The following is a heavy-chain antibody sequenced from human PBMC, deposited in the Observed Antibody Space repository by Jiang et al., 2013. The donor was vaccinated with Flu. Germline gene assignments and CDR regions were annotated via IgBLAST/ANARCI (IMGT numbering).Heavy chain of an antibody. D-gene: IGHD3-22*01. J-gene: IGHJ4*02. CDR2: IDPSDSYT. CDR3: ARQKEENYYDTSGELYYFDY. V-gene: IGHV5-10-1*01. Sequence: GAEVKKPGESLRISCKGSGYSFTGYWINWVRQMPGKGLEWMGRIDPSDSYTNYSPSFQGHVTISADKSISTAYLQWSSLKASDTAMYYCARQKEENYYDTSGELYYFDYWGQGTLVTVSS. CDR1: GYSFTGYW.